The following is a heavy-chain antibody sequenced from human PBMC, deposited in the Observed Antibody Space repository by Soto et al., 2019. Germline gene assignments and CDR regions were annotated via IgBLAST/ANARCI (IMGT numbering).Heavy chain of an antibody. CDR2: IIPILGTI. D-gene: IGHD1-26*01. V-gene: IGHV1-69*06. J-gene: IGHJ4*02. CDR1: GRTFLISA. CDR3: ARDKEWEHPSNHYHFDY. Sequence: QVQLVQSGAEVKTPGSSVRVSCKTAGRTFLISAIAWVRQAPGQGLEWMGGIIPILGTIHIAQNFQGRVNVTADRSTSTASMDLSSLRSDDTATYFCARDKEWEHPSNHYHFDYWGQGTQVIVSS.